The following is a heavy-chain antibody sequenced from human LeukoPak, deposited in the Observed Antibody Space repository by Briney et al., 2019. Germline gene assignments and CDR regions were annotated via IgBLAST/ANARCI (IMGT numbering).Heavy chain of an antibody. CDR2: ISGSGVGGNT. CDR1: GFTFSNYA. V-gene: IGHV3-23*01. Sequence: GRSLRLACAASGFTFSNYAMSWVRQPPGKGLEWVSGISGSGVGGNTFYADSVKGRFTISRDDSKNTLSLQMNSLRAEDTAVYYCAKRISAYGYHFDYWGQGTLVTVSS. J-gene: IGHJ4*02. D-gene: IGHD5-12*01. CDR3: AKRISAYGYHFDY.